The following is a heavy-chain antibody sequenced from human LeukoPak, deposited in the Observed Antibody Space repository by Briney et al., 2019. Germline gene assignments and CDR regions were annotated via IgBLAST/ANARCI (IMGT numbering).Heavy chain of an antibody. CDR2: ISGSGYNT. CDR1: GFTFSNYA. J-gene: IGHJ4*02. V-gene: IGHV3-23*01. D-gene: IGHD2-15*01. CDR3: ARENFVVAHGLHFDY. Sequence: GGSLRLSCAASGFTFSNYAVSWVRQAPGKGLEWVSAISGSGYNTYYAVSVEGRFTISRDNSKNTLSLQMNSLRAEDTAVYYCARENFVVAHGLHFDYWGQGALVTVSS.